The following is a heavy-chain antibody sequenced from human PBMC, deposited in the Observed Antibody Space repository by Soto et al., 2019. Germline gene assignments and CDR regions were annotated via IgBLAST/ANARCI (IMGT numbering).Heavy chain of an antibody. Sequence: EVQLVESGGGLVQPGGSLRLSCAASGFTFRSYPINWVRQAPGKGLEWISYISGSSSTIYYADSVKGRFTISRDNAKNSVHLQMYGLRADDTAVYYCAREDYYDGGSNETLAYWGQGTLVTVSS. V-gene: IGHV3-48*01. CDR1: GFTFRSYP. J-gene: IGHJ4*02. CDR2: ISGSSSTI. CDR3: AREDYYDGGSNETLAY. D-gene: IGHD3-22*01.